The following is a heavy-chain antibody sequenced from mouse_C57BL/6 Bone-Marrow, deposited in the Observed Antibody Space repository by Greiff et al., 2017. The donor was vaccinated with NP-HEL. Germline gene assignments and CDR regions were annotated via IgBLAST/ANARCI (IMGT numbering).Heavy chain of an antibody. J-gene: IGHJ1*03. CDR1: GFSFTSYG. V-gene: IGHV2-2*01. D-gene: IGHD2-12*01. CDR2: IWSGGST. Sequence: QVQLKESGPGLVQPSQSLSISCTVSGFSFTSYGVHWVRQSPGKGLEWLGVIWSGGSTAYNAAFISGLSISKEDSKSQVFFKMNRLQADDTAIYYCARESNDGYFDVWGTGTTVTVSS. CDR3: ARESNDGYFDV.